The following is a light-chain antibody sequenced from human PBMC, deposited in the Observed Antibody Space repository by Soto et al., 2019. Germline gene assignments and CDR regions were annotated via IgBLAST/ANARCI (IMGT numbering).Light chain of an antibody. CDR3: QQYNNSPCT. Sequence: EIVMTQSPATLSVSPGERATLSCRASQSVSSNFAWYQQKPGQDPRLLIYGASTRATGIPARFSGSGSGTEFTLTISSLESEDFAVYYCQQYNNSPCTFGPGTKVEIK. V-gene: IGKV3-15*01. CDR2: GAS. CDR1: QSVSSN. J-gene: IGKJ3*01.